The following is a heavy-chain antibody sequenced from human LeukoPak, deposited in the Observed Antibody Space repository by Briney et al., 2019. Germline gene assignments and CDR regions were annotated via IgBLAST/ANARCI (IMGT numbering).Heavy chain of an antibody. Sequence: GGSLRLSCAASGFTFSSYWMSWVRQAPGKGLEWVANIKQDGSEKYYVDSVKGRFTISRDNAKNSLYLQMNSLRAEDTAVYYCARDFYDSSGYYYSIYYYYYMDVWGKGTTVTVSS. CDR2: IKQDGSEK. D-gene: IGHD3-22*01. V-gene: IGHV3-7*01. CDR1: GFTFSSYW. J-gene: IGHJ6*03. CDR3: ARDFYDSSGYYYSIYYYYYMDV.